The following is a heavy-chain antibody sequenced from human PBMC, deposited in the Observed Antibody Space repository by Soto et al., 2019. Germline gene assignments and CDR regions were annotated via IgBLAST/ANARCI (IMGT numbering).Heavy chain of an antibody. D-gene: IGHD1-26*01. J-gene: IGHJ4*02. CDR3: ARMDGGYPGFDY. CDR2: INHSGST. V-gene: IGHV4-34*01. CDR1: GGSFSGYY. Sequence: SETLSLTCAVYGGSFSGYYWSWIRQPPGKGLEWIGEINHSGSTNYNPSLKSRVTISVDTSKNQFSLKLSSVTAADTAVYYCARMDGGYPGFDYWGQGTLVTVSS.